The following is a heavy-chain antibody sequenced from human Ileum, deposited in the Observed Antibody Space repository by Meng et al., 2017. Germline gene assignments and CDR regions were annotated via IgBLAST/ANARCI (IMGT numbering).Heavy chain of an antibody. CDR1: GFTFSSYG. J-gene: IGHJ4*02. CDR3: AFGVCGSNCYYLES. Sequence: QVQLVESGGGVVQLGGSLRLLCAASGFTFSSYGMHGVRQDPGKRLEWVALMSFNGSKIFYGDSVKGRFTISRDNSKNTLYLQMNSLRAEDTAVYYCAFGVCGSNCYYLESWGQGSLVTVSS. CDR2: MSFNGSKI. D-gene: IGHD3-22*01. V-gene: IGHV3-30*03.